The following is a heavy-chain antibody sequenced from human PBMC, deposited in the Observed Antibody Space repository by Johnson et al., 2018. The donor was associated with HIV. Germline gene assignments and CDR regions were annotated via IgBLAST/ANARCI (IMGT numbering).Heavy chain of an antibody. Sequence: VQLVESGGGLVQPGRSLRLSCAASGFSFSSSWMHWVRQAPGKGLEWVANIKQDGSEKYYVDSVKGRFTISRDNAKNSLYLQMNSLRAEDTAVYYCARDGLATYAFDIWGQGTMVTVSS. V-gene: IGHV3-7*05. CDR3: ARDGLATYAFDI. J-gene: IGHJ3*02. CDR2: IKQDGSEK. D-gene: IGHD5-12*01. CDR1: GFSFSSSW.